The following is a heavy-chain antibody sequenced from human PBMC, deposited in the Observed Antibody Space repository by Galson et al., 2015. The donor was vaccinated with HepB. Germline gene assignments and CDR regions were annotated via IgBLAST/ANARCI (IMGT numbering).Heavy chain of an antibody. CDR3: ARDLVKFCAAYELGPFDP. CDR1: GFTFSHYS. J-gene: IGHJ5*02. Sequence: SLRLSCATSGFTFSHYSMHWLRQTPGRGPEWLTLISSDGVKISYADSVRGRFTVSRDNSAGTLFLHMSSLRVEDTAVYFCARDLVKFCAAYELGPFDPWGQGSPVTVSS. CDR2: ISSDGVKI. D-gene: IGHD7-27*01. V-gene: IGHV3-30*03.